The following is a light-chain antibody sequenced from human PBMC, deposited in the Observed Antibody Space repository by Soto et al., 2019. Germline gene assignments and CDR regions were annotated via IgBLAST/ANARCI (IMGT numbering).Light chain of an antibody. J-gene: IGLJ1*01. CDR2: RNS. Sequence: QSVLTQSPSASGTPGQRVTISFSGSASTIGRNYVYWYQQLPGTAPKLLIYRNSQRPSGVPDRFSGSKSGTSASLAISGLRSEDEADYYCAAPDDNLSSHYVFGAGTEVTVL. V-gene: IGLV1-47*01. CDR1: ASTIGRNY. CDR3: AAPDDNLSSHYV.